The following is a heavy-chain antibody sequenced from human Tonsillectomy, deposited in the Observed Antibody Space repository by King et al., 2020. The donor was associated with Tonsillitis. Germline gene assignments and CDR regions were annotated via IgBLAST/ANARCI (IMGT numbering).Heavy chain of an antibody. J-gene: IGHJ6*02. Sequence: QLVQSGAEVKKPGSSVKVSCKASGGTFSSYAISWVRQAPGQGLEWMGGIIPIFGTANYAQKFQGRVTITADESTSTAYMELSSLRSEDTAVYYCARREGGYSCGGGGIGYYYYGMDVWGQGTTVTVSS. CDR3: ARREGGYSCGGGGIGYYYYGMDV. D-gene: IGHD5-18*01. CDR2: IIPIFGTA. V-gene: IGHV1-69*12. CDR1: GGTFSSYA.